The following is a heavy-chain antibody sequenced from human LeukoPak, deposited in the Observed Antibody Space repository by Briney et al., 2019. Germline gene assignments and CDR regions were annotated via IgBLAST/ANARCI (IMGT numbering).Heavy chain of an antibody. J-gene: IGHJ5*02. D-gene: IGHD5-12*01. CDR3: ARSGYSES. CDR2: IYYSGST. CDR1: GGSISSSSYY. Sequence: SETLSLTCTVSGGSISSSSYYWGWIRQPPGKGLEWIGSIYYSGSTYYNPSLKSRVTISVDTSKNQFSLKLSSVTAADTAVYYCARSGYSESWGQGTLVTVSS. V-gene: IGHV4-39*07.